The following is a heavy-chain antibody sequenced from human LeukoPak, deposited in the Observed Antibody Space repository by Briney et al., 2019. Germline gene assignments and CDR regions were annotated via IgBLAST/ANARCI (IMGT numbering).Heavy chain of an antibody. CDR1: GFTFSSYA. CDR2: ISGSGGST. D-gene: IGHD3-10*01. J-gene: IGHJ4*02. Sequence: GGSLRLSCAASGFTFSSYAMSWVRQAPGKGLEWVSAISGSGGSTYYADSVKGRFTISRDNSKNTLYLQVNSLRAEDTAVYYCANRWFGELGLDYWGQGTLVTVSS. CDR3: ANRWFGELGLDY. V-gene: IGHV3-23*01.